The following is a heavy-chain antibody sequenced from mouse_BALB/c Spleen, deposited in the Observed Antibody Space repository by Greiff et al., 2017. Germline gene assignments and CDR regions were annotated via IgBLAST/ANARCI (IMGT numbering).Heavy chain of an antibody. CDR2: ISSGSSTI. CDR3: ARSPLLYYRYGHYAMDY. Sequence: EVQVVESGGGLVQPGGSRKLSCAASGFTFSSFGMHWVRQAPEKGLEWVAYISSGSSTIYYADTVKGRFTISRDNPKNTLFLQMTSLRSEDTAMYYCARSPLLYYRYGHYAMDYWGQGTSVTVSS. D-gene: IGHD2-14*01. J-gene: IGHJ4*01. CDR1: GFTFSSFG. V-gene: IGHV5-17*02.